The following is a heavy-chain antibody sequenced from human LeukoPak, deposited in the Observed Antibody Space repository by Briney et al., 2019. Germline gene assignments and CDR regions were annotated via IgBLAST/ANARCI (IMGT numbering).Heavy chain of an antibody. CDR3: ARVNIMVRGGPGAFDI. D-gene: IGHD3-10*01. V-gene: IGHV4-31*03. Sequence: SETLSLTCTVSGGSISSGGYYWSWIRQHPGKGLEWIGYIYYSGSTYYNPSLKSRVTISVDTSKNQFSLKLSSVTAADTAVYHCARVNIMVRGGPGAFDIWGQGTMVTVSS. CDR1: GGSISSGGYY. J-gene: IGHJ3*02. CDR2: IYYSGST.